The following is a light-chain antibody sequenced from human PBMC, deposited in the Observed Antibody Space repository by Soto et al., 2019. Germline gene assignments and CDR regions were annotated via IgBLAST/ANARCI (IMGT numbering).Light chain of an antibody. CDR2: GAY. CDR1: QSVGNN. J-gene: IGKJ1*01. Sequence: EIVMTQSPATLSVSPGERTTLSCRASQSVGNNLAWYQQKPGQAPRLFIYGAYTRATGIPARFSGSGSGKEFTLTISSLQSEDFAVYYCHRYNDWAGWTFGQGTKVDIK. CDR3: HRYNDWAGWT. V-gene: IGKV3-15*01.